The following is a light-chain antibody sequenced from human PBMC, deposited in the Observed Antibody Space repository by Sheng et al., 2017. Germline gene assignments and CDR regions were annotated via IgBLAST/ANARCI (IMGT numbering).Light chain of an antibody. CDR2: VHP. CDR3: QQYGSSPLT. Sequence: EIVLTQSPGTLSLSPGGVEPPSPGRASQSVSSSYLAWYQQKPARLPGSSSMVHPAGSLASQTGSSGXGSGTDXTLTISRLEPEDFAVYYCQQYGSSPLTFGGGTKVEIK. V-gene: IGKV3-20*01. J-gene: IGKJ4*01. CDR1: QSVSSSY.